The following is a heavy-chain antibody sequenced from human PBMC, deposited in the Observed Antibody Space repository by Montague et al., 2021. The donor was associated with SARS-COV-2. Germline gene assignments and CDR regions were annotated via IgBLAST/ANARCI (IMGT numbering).Heavy chain of an antibody. J-gene: IGHJ4*02. CDR3: ARERWAVGVSFDY. V-gene: IGHV6-1*01. CDR1: GDSVSSNRAT. D-gene: IGHD1-26*01. Sequence: CAISGDSVSSNRATWHWIRQSPSRGLEWLGRTYYRSRWSNDYAVSVRSRIIINSDTSTNQFSLQLSSVTPEDTAVYFCARERWAVGVSFDYWGQGTLVTVSS. CDR2: TYYRSRWSN.